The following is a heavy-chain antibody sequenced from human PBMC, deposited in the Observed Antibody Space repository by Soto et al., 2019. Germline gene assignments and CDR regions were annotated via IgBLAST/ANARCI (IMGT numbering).Heavy chain of an antibody. CDR3: ARDFLDYAEVNVWFDP. V-gene: IGHV1-18*01. Sequence: ASVKVSCKASGYTFTSYGISLVRQAPGQGLEWMGWISAYNGNTNYAQKLQGRVTMTTDTSTSTAYMELRSLRSDDTAVYYCARDFLDYAEVNVWFDPWGQGTLVTVSS. D-gene: IGHD4-17*01. CDR2: ISAYNGNT. J-gene: IGHJ5*02. CDR1: GYTFTSYG.